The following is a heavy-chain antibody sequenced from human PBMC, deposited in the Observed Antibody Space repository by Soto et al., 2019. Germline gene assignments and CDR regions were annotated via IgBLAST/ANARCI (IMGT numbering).Heavy chain of an antibody. Sequence: SETLSLTCTVSGGSISSYYWSWIREPPGKGLEWIGEINHSGSTNFNPSLKSRVTISVDTSKNQFSLKLSSVTAADTAVYYCAVADYYDSSGLNWFDPWGQGTLVTVSS. CDR1: GGSISSYY. J-gene: IGHJ5*02. V-gene: IGHV4-34*01. D-gene: IGHD3-22*01. CDR2: INHSGST. CDR3: AVADYYDSSGLNWFDP.